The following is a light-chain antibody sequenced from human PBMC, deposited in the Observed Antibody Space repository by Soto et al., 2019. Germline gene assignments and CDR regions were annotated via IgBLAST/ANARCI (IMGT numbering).Light chain of an antibody. CDR1: QSVSSSY. J-gene: IGKJ2*01. V-gene: IGKV3-20*01. CDR2: GSV. Sequence: EIVLTQSPGTLSLSPGERATLSCRASQSVSSSYFAWYQQKPGQAPKLLIYGSVSRATGIPDRFSGSGSGTDFTLTISKLEPEDFAVYYCQQNSTSPYTFGQGTKLEIK. CDR3: QQNSTSPYT.